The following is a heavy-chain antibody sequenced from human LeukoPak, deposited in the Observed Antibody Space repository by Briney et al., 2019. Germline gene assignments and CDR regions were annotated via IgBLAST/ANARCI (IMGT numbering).Heavy chain of an antibody. V-gene: IGHV3-33*01. CDR3: ARGYYYDSSGAFDI. J-gene: IGHJ3*02. Sequence: GRSLRLSCAASGFTFSSCGMHWVRQAPGKGLEWVAVIWYDGSNKYYADSVKGRFTISRDNSKNTLYLQMNSLRAEDTAVYYCARGYYYDSSGAFDIWGQGTMVTVSS. CDR1: GFTFSSCG. CDR2: IWYDGSNK. D-gene: IGHD3-22*01.